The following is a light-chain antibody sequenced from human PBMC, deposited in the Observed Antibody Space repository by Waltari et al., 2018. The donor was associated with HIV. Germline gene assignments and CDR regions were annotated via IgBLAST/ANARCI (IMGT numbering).Light chain of an antibody. Sequence: QSVLTQPPSASGTPGQRVTISCSGSSSNIRSNYVYWYQPLPGTTPKLLIYRNNQRPSGVPDRFSGSKSGTSTSLAISGLRSEDEADYYCAAWDDSLSAPVFGGGTKLTVL. CDR1: SSNIRSNY. CDR2: RNN. CDR3: AAWDDSLSAPV. J-gene: IGLJ3*02. V-gene: IGLV1-47*01.